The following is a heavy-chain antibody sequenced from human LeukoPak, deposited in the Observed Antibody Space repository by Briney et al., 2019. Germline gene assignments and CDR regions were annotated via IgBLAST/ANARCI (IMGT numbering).Heavy chain of an antibody. V-gene: IGHV3-23*01. CDR3: ATTLRKRNIKYFDY. D-gene: IGHD4-17*01. CDR2: ISNSGGNT. J-gene: IGHJ4*02. Sequence: GGSLRLSCATSGFTFSDYAMSWVRQAPGKGLEWVSTISNSGGNTHYADSVMGRFTISRDNSKSTLYLQMNSLRAEDTAVYYCATTLRKRNIKYFDYWGQGTLVTVSS. CDR1: GFTFSDYA.